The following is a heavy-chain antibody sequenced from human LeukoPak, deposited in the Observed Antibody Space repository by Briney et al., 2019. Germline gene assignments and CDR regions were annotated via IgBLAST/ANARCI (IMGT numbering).Heavy chain of an antibody. CDR2: INPSGGST. CDR1: GYTFTSHY. D-gene: IGHD2-2*01. CDR3: AREGPYCSSTSCYGGFDY. J-gene: IGHJ4*02. Sequence: ASVKVSCKASGYTFTSHYIHWVRQAPGQGLEWMGTINPSGGSTNYAQKFQGRVTVTRDTSTSTVYMELSSLRSEDTAVYYCAREGPYCSSTSCYGGFDYWGQGTLVTVSS. V-gene: IGHV1-46*01.